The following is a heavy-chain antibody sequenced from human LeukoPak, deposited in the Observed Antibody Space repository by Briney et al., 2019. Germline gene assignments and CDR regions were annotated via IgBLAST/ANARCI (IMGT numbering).Heavy chain of an antibody. CDR2: IYPGDSDT. CDR1: GYSFTSYW. J-gene: IGHJ4*02. Sequence: GESLKISCKGSGYSFTSYWIGWVRQMPGKGLEWMGIIYPGDSDTRYSPSFQGQVTISADKSISTAYLQWGSLKASDTAMYYCARPPIRKAARGVIPHLFDYWGQGTLVTVSS. D-gene: IGHD3-10*01. V-gene: IGHV5-51*01. CDR3: ARPPIRKAARGVIPHLFDY.